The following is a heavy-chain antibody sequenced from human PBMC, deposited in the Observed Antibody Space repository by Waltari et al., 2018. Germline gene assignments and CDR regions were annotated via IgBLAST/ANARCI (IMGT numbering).Heavy chain of an antibody. CDR3: AKSFSVVVVPYFDY. J-gene: IGHJ4*02. Sequence: QVQLVESGGGVVQPGRSLKLSCAASGFTFGNYAMHWVRQAPGKGLEWVAGISHDGSNKNYVDSVKGRFTVSRDNSKNTLYLQINSLRAEDTAVYYCAKSFSVVVVPYFDYWGQGTLVTVSS. CDR2: ISHDGSNK. CDR1: GFTFGNYA. V-gene: IGHV3-30*18. D-gene: IGHD3-22*01.